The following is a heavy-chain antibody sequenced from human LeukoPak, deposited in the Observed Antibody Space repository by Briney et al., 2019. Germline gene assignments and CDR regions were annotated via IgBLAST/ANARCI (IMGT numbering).Heavy chain of an antibody. Sequence: PGGSLRLSCAASGFTFSDYAMHWVRQAPGKGLEWVAVISYDGSNEHYKDSVKGRFTISRDDSKNTLSLQMNSLRPEDTAVYYCARDRHSGSFYGYFDYWGQGTLVTVSS. CDR2: ISYDGSNE. J-gene: IGHJ4*02. CDR1: GFTFSDYA. V-gene: IGHV3-30-3*01. D-gene: IGHD1-26*01. CDR3: ARDRHSGSFYGYFDY.